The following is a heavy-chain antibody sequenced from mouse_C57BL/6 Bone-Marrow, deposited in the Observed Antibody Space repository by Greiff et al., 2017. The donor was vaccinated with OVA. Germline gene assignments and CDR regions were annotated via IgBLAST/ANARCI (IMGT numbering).Heavy chain of an antibody. CDR1: GFSLPSYG. Sequence: VQLVESGPGLVQPSQSLSITCTVSGFSLPSYGVHWVRQSPGKGLEWLGVIWSGGSTDYNAAFISRLSISKDNSKSQVFFKMNSLQADDTAIYYCATPYSNYVRFAYWGQGTLVTVSA. J-gene: IGHJ3*01. D-gene: IGHD2-5*01. V-gene: IGHV2-2*01. CDR3: ATPYSNYVRFAY. CDR2: IWSGGST.